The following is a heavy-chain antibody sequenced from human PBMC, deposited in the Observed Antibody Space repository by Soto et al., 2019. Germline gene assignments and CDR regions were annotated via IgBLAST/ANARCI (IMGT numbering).Heavy chain of an antibody. J-gene: IGHJ4*02. D-gene: IGHD6-13*01. CDR1: GYTVTNYG. V-gene: IGHV1-18*04. Sequence: QVQLVQSGAEVKKPGASVKVSCKASGYTVTNYGITWVRQAPGQGLEWMGWTGLYNGNTNYAQKCQGRDTMTTDTAPSTAYMELRSLGSDDTAVYYCAGGGGLYSISWPIDHWGQGTLVTVSS. CDR2: TGLYNGNT. CDR3: AGGGGLYSISWPIDH.